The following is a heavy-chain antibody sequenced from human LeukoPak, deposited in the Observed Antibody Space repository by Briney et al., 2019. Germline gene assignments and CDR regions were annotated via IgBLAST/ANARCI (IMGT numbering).Heavy chain of an antibody. Sequence: GGSLRLSCAASGFTFSSYSMNWVCQAPGKGLEWVSYISSSSSTIYYADSVKGRFTISRDNAKNSLYLQMNSLRAEDTAVYYCARERGWLGDYFDYWGQGTLVTVSS. CDR1: GFTFSSYS. CDR2: ISSSSSTI. J-gene: IGHJ4*02. D-gene: IGHD6-19*01. V-gene: IGHV3-48*04. CDR3: ARERGWLGDYFDY.